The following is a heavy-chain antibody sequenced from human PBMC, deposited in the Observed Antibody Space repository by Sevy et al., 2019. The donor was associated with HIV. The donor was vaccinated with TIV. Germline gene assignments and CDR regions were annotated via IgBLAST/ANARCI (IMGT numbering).Heavy chain of an antibody. CDR1: GFTFDDYA. CDR2: VSWNSASI. J-gene: IGHJ3*02. Sequence: GGSLRLSCAASGFTFDDYAMHWVRQAPGKGLEWVSGVSWNSASIGYAGSVRGRFTISRDNAKNSLSLQMNSLTSEDTAFYYCTNDLGATLVPGYCYDGTCWPRDGFDIWGHGTMVTVSS. D-gene: IGHD2-15*01. V-gene: IGHV3-9*01. CDR3: TNDLGATLVPGYCYDGTCWPRDGFDI.